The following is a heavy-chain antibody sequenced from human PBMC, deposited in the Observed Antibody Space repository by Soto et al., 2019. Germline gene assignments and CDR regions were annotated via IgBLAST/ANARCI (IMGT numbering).Heavy chain of an antibody. J-gene: IGHJ4*02. CDR1: GASFSDNW. D-gene: IGHD6-6*01. Sequence: TSETLSLTCAVYGASFSDNWWSWVRQPPGKGLEWIGEVNHDGKTNYKPSLKSRLSISVDTSKAQFSLRLTSVSAADMAVYYCASARWNYWGRGTVVTVSS. V-gene: IGHV4-34*01. CDR3: ASARWNY. CDR2: VNHDGKT.